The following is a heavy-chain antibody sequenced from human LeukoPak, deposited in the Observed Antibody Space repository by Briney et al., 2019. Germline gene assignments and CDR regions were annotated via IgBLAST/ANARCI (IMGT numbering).Heavy chain of an antibody. CDR2: INHSGST. CDR1: GGSFSGYY. J-gene: IGHJ6*02. D-gene: IGHD2-2*01. Sequence: SETLSLTCAVYGGSFSGYYWSWIRQPPGKGLEWIGEINHSGSTNYNPSLKSRVTISVDTSKNQFSLKLSSVTAADTAVYYCARGQSSYYGMDVWGQGTTVTVSS. V-gene: IGHV4-34*01. CDR3: ARGQSSYYGMDV.